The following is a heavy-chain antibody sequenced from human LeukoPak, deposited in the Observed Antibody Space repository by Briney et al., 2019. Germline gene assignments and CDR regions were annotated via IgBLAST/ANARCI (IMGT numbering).Heavy chain of an antibody. CDR1: GGSISSSRYD. V-gene: IGHV4-39*07. D-gene: IGHD3-22*01. J-gene: IGHJ3*02. Sequence: PSETLSLTCTVSGGSISSSRYDWGWIRQPPGKGLEWIGSIYYSGSTYYNPSLKSRVTISVDTSKNQFSLKLSSVTAADTAVYYCASTPYYYDSSGYRAFDIWGQGTMVTVSS. CDR3: ASTPYYYDSSGYRAFDI. CDR2: IYYSGST.